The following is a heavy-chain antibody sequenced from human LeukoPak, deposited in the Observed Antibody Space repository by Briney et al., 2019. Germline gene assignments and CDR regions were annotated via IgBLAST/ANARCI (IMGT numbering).Heavy chain of an antibody. CDR1: GGSFSGHY. V-gene: IGHV4-34*01. Sequence: SETLSLTCAVYGGSFSGHYWSWIRQPPGKGLEWIGEINDSGIPNCNPSLKSRVTISVDTSKNQFSLRVNSVTAADTAVCYCARVAYSGYEHFWGRGTLVTVSS. D-gene: IGHD5-12*01. CDR2: INDSGIP. CDR3: ARVAYSGYEHF. J-gene: IGHJ4*02.